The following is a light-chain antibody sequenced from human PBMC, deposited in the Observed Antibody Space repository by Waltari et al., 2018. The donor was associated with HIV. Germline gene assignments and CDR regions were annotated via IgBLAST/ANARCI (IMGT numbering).Light chain of an antibody. CDR3: QQYNFYSGLT. J-gene: IGKJ4*01. CDR2: EAS. V-gene: IGKV1-5*03. Sequence: DIQLTQSTSTLSASIGDRVPIPCRASQSIGTWLAWYQQKPGTAPKLLIYEASTLESGVPSRFSGRGSGTEFTLTISSLQPDDFATYYCQQYNFYSGLTFGGGTTVEIK. CDR1: QSIGTW.